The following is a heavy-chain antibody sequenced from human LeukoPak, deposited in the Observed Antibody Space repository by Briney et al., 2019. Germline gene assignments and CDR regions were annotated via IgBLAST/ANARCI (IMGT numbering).Heavy chain of an antibody. CDR3: ASNYYDSSGYLGAFDI. V-gene: IGHV1-69*05. J-gene: IGHJ3*02. Sequence: SVKVSCKASGGTFSSYAISWVRQAPGQGLEWMGGIIPIFGTANYAQKFQGRVTITTDESTSTAYMELSSLRSEDTAVYYCASNYYDSSGYLGAFDIWGQGTMVTVSS. CDR1: GGTFSSYA. CDR2: IIPIFGTA. D-gene: IGHD3-22*01.